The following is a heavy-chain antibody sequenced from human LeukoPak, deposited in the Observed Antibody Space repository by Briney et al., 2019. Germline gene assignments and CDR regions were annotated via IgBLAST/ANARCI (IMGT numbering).Heavy chain of an antibody. V-gene: IGHV4-59*11. J-gene: IGHJ6*04. CDR1: GISISSHF. CDR3: ARSGRYQPLSPYGMDA. CDR2: ISNRGIT. Sequence: SETLSLTCTVSGISISSHFWSWIRQPPGKGLEWIGYISNRGITKYNPSLKSRVTISVDTSKNQFSLRLNSVTAADTAAYYCARSGRYQPLSPYGMDAWGTGTTVTVSS. D-gene: IGHD2-2*01.